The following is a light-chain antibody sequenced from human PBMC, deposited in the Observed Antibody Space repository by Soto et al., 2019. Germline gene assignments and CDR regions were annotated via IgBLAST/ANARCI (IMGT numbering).Light chain of an antibody. CDR1: SSDVGGYKF. Sequence: QSALTQPPSASGSPGQSVTISCTGTSSDVGGYKFVSWYQQHPGKAPKLLIFEVSRRPSGVHDRFSGSKSGNTASLTVSGLQAEDEADYYCSSYAGNNHVVFGGGTKLTVL. CDR2: EVS. V-gene: IGLV2-8*01. CDR3: SSYAGNNHVV. J-gene: IGLJ2*01.